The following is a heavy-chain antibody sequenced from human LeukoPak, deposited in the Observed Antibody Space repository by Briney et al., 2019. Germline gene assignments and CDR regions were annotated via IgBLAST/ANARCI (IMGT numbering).Heavy chain of an antibody. CDR1: GDRFNCYL. J-gene: IGHJ5*02. CDR3: ARRPLHSQNWLAP. Sequence: GESLKISCKGYGDRFNCYLVAWVRQMPGKGLEWMGIIFPGDSDTRYSPSIQGQVTISVDRSISTAYLQWSSLKASDTAIYYCARRPLHSQNWLAPWGQGTLVTVSS. CDR2: IFPGDSDT. V-gene: IGHV5-51*01.